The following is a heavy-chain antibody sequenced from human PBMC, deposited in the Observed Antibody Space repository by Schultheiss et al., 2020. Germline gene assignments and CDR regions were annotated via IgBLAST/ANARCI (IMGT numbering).Heavy chain of an antibody. Sequence: ESLKISCAVSGGSLSSNSYYWGWIRQPQGKGLEWISCIYYNGNTYYNPSLKSRVTMSVDTSRNQFSLTINSVTAADTAVYYCARLDYSGNILDDCGQGTLVTFSS. CDR2: IYYNGNT. CDR1: GGSLSSNSYY. D-gene: IGHD4-23*01. V-gene: IGHV4-39*01. CDR3: ARLDYSGNILDD. J-gene: IGHJ4*02.